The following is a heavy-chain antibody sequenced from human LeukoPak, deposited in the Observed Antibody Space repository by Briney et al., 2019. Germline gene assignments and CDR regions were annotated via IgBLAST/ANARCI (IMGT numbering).Heavy chain of an antibody. Sequence: PGGSLRLSCAASGFTFSSYGMHWVRQAPGKGLEWVAVISYGGSNKYYADSVKGRFTISRDNSKNTLYLQMNSLRAEDTAVYYCAKDGELERRGDWFDPWGQGTLVTVSS. CDR3: AKDGELERRGDWFDP. CDR2: ISYGGSNK. V-gene: IGHV3-30*18. J-gene: IGHJ5*02. D-gene: IGHD1-1*01. CDR1: GFTFSSYG.